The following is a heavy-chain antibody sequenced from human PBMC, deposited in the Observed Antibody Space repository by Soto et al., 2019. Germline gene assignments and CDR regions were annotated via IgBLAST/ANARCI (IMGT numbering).Heavy chain of an antibody. CDR1: GGSFSGYY. D-gene: IGHD3-3*01. CDR2: INHSGST. V-gene: IGHV4-34*01. Sequence: PSETLSLTCAVYGGSFSGYYWSWIRQPPGKGLEWIGEINHSGSTNYNPSLKSRVTISVDTSKNQFSLKLSSVTAADTAVYYCARSPRRVLRFLEWLPKDAFDIWGQGTMVTVSS. CDR3: ARSPRRVLRFLEWLPKDAFDI. J-gene: IGHJ3*02.